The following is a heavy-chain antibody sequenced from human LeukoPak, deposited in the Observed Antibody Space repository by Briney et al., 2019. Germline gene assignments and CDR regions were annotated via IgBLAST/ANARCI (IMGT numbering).Heavy chain of an antibody. CDR2: INPHSGKT. CDR1: GYPFSNYD. Sequence: GASVKVSCKTSGYPFSNYDINWVRQATGQGLEWMGWINPHSGKTGYAQKFQGRVTMTTDTSASTAYMELSSLRSEDTAVYYCARLSSHYGDYKVDPWGQGTVVTVSS. D-gene: IGHD4-17*01. V-gene: IGHV1-8*01. J-gene: IGHJ5*02. CDR3: ARLSSHYGDYKVDP.